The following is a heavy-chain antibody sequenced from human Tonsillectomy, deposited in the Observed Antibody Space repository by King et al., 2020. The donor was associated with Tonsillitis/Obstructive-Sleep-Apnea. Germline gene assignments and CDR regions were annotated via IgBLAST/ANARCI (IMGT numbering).Heavy chain of an antibody. V-gene: IGHV3-11*05. D-gene: IGHD2-2*01. Sequence: QLVQSGGGLVKPGGSLRLSCAASGLTLGDYYMSWIRQAPGKGLEWVSYISSRSTYTNYADSVKGRFTIFRDNAKNSLYLQMNSLRAEDTAVYYWARELSSSVGHCSSTSCYLDYWGQGTLVTVSS. CDR3: ARELSSSVGHCSSTSCYLDY. CDR1: GLTLGDYY. J-gene: IGHJ4*02. CDR2: ISSRSTYT.